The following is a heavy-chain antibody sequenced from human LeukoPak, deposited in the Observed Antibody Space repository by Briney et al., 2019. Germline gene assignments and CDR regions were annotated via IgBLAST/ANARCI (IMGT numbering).Heavy chain of an antibody. CDR2: ISYPGST. J-gene: IGHJ4*02. Sequence: SETLSLTWTVSGGSISNSSFYCGWIRQPPGKGLECIASISYPGSTFYNPSLRSRVTISVDTSKNQFSLRLSSVTAADTAVYYCAAGYTNFLYSFDYWGQGTLVTVSS. D-gene: IGHD6-13*01. CDR3: AAGYTNFLYSFDY. CDR1: GGSISNSSFY. V-gene: IGHV4-39*01.